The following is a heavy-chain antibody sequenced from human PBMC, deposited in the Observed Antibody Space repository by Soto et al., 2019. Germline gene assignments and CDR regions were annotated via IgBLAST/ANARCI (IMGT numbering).Heavy chain of an antibody. CDR1: GGSISSSNW. V-gene: IGHV4-4*02. CDR2: IYHSGST. D-gene: IGHD1-7*01. Sequence: SETLSLTCAVSGGSISSSNWWSWVRQPPGKGLEWIGEIYHSGSTNYNPSLKSRVTISVDKSKNQFSLKLSSVTAADTAVYYCARGGITGTTPYFDYWDQGTLVTVSS. CDR3: ARGGITGTTPYFDY. J-gene: IGHJ4*02.